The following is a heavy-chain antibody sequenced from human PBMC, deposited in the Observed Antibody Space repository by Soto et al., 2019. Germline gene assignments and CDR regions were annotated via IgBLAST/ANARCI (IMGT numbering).Heavy chain of an antibody. D-gene: IGHD3-3*01. Sequence: PGGSLRLSCAASGFTFSRYEMNWVRQAPGKGLEWVSYISSSGSTIYYADSVKGRFTISRDNAKNSLYLQMNSLRAEDTAVYYCAIICATYYDFWSGYPMDVWGQGTTVTVS. CDR2: ISSSGSTI. CDR3: AIICATYYDFWSGYPMDV. V-gene: IGHV3-48*03. CDR1: GFTFSRYE. J-gene: IGHJ6*02.